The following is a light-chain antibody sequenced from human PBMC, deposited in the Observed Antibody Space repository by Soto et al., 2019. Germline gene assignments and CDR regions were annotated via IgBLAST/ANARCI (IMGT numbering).Light chain of an antibody. V-gene: IGKV3-20*01. Sequence: EIVLTQSPGTLSLSPGERASLSCRASQSVSSNYLARFQQKPGQAPRLLSSYPSSRATGIPDRFSGSGSGTDFTLTISRLEPEDFAVFFCQQYGTSEIIFGQGTRLEIK. CDR2: YPS. J-gene: IGKJ5*01. CDR3: QQYGTSEII. CDR1: QSVSSNY.